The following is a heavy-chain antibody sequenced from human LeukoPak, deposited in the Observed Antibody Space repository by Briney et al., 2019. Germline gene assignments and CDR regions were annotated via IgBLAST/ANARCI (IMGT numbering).Heavy chain of an antibody. J-gene: IGHJ6*03. CDR3: AKGSAIRVSGYYYMDV. CDR1: GFTFSNYA. CDR2: ISDSGGIT. Sequence: GGSLRLSCAASGFTFSNYAMSWVRQAPGSGLEWVSGISDSGGITYYADSVKGRFTISRDNSKDTLYLQMNSLRAEDTAVFYRAKGSAIRVSGYYYMDVWGKGTTVTVSS. D-gene: IGHD6-13*01. V-gene: IGHV3-23*01.